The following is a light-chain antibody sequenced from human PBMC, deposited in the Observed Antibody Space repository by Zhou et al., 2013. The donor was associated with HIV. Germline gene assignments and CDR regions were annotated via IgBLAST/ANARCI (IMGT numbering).Light chain of an antibody. Sequence: DIQMTQSPSTLSASVGDRVTITCRASQSISSWLAWYQQKPGKAPKLLIYDASNLETGVPSRFSGSGSGTDFTLTISNLQPEDFATYYCQQFNSYPYTFGQGTRLDLK. V-gene: IGKV1-5*01. CDR3: QQFNSYPYT. CDR1: QSISSW. CDR2: DAS. J-gene: IGKJ2*01.